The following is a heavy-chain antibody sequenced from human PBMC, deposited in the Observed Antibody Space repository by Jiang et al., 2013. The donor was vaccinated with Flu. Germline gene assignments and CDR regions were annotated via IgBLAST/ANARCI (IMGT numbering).Heavy chain of an antibody. CDR2: IYYSGST. J-gene: IGHJ2*01. Sequence: LLKPSETLSLTCTVSGGSISTYYWSWIRQPPGKGLEWLGYIYYSGSTNYNPSLRSRVTISVDTSKSQFSLKLSSVTAADTAIYYCARARFSGKGITVDWYFDLWGLAPWSLSPQ. CDR3: ARARFSGKGITVDWYFDL. CDR1: GGSISTYY. V-gene: IGHV4-59*01. D-gene: IGHD1-14*01.